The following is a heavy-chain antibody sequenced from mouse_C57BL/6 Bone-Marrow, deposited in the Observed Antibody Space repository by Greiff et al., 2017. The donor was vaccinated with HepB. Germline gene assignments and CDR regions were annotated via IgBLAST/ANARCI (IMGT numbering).Heavy chain of an antibody. Sequence: VQLKESGAELMKPGASVKLSCKATGYTFTGYWIEWVKQRPGHGLEWIGEILPGSGSTNYNEKFKGKATFTADTSSNTAYMQLSSLTTEDSAIYYCAGIYYYGSSFPYAMDYWGQGTSVTVSS. V-gene: IGHV1-9*01. J-gene: IGHJ4*01. CDR3: AGIYYYGSSFPYAMDY. CDR2: ILPGSGST. D-gene: IGHD1-1*01. CDR1: GYTFTGYW.